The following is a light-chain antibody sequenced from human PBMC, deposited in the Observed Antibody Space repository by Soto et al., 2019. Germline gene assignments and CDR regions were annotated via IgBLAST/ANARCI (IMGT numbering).Light chain of an antibody. CDR3: QSYDSTLSAV. V-gene: IGLV1-44*01. CDR1: SSNIGGTT. J-gene: IGLJ1*01. CDR2: ASN. Sequence: QSVLTQPPSASGTPGQRVTISCSGSSSNIGGTTVNWYQLVPGTPPKLLIYASNQRPSGVPDRFSGSKSGTSASLAITGLQAEDEADYYCQSYDSTLSAVFGTGTKLTVL.